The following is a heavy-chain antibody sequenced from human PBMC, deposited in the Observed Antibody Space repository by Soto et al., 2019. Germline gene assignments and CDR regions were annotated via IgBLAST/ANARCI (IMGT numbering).Heavy chain of an antibody. J-gene: IGHJ6*02. CDR3: ARVCGGDCHYGMDV. V-gene: IGHV4-31*03. CDR2: IYYSGNT. Sequence: SETLSLTCTVSGGSISSSSYYWGWIRQPPGKGLEWIGYIYYSGNTYYNPSLKSRLTISVDTSKNQFSLKLSSVTAADTAVYYCARVCGGDCHYGMDVWGQGTTVTVSS. CDR1: GGSISSSSYY. D-gene: IGHD2-21*02.